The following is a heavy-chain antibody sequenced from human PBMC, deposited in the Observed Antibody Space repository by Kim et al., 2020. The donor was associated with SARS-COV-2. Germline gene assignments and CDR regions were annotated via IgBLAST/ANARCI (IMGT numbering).Heavy chain of an antibody. Sequence: SVKVSCKASGGTFSSYAISWVRQAPGQGLEWMGGIIPIFGTANYAQKFQGRVTITADESTSTAYMELSSLRSEDTAVYYCAKQIAYYYGSGSYYSPGRTEYFQHWGQGTLVTVSS. CDR2: IIPIFGTA. V-gene: IGHV1-69*13. J-gene: IGHJ1*01. D-gene: IGHD3-10*01. CDR3: AKQIAYYYGSGSYYSPGRTEYFQH. CDR1: GGTFSSYA.